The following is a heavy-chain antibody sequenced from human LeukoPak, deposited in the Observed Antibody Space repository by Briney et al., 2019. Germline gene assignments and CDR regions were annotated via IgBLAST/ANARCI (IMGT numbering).Heavy chain of an antibody. CDR2: IYHSGST. D-gene: IGHD2-2*01. CDR3: ARGRSVVVPLDP. J-gene: IGHJ5*02. Sequence: PSETLSLTCTVSGGSISSYYWSWIRQLPGKGLEWIGSIYHSGSTYYNPSLKSRVTISVDTSKNQFSLKLSSVTAADTAVYYCARGRSVVVPLDPWGQGTLVTASS. CDR1: GGSISSYY. V-gene: IGHV4-38-2*02.